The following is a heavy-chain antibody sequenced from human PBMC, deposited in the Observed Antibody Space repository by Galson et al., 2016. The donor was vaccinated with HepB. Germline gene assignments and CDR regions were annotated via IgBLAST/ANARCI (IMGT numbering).Heavy chain of an antibody. CDR2: IIPLFGSA. Sequence: SVKVSCKASGGTFSSCAISWVRQAPGQGLEWMGGIIPLFGSANYAQQFQGRVTITADESTSTAYMELSSLRSEDTAVYYCAGDYYYGSGSYPYYTMDVWGQGTTVTVSS. CDR1: GGTFSSCA. J-gene: IGHJ6*02. V-gene: IGHV1-69*13. D-gene: IGHD3-10*01. CDR3: AGDYYYGSGSYPYYTMDV.